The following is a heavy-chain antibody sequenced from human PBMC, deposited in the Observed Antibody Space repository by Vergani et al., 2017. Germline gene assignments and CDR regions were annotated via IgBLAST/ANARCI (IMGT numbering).Heavy chain of an antibody. CDR3: ARGLGRYYGSGSYLQGGFDP. Sequence: QVQLVQSGAEVKKPGASVKVSCKASGYTFTSYDINWVRQATGQGLEWMGWMNPNSGNTGYAQKFQGRVTMTRNTSISTAYMELSSLRSEDTAVYYCARGLGRYYGSGSYLQGGFDPWGQGTLVTVSS. D-gene: IGHD3-10*01. J-gene: IGHJ5*02. CDR1: GYTFTSYD. CDR2: MNPNSGNT. V-gene: IGHV1-8*01.